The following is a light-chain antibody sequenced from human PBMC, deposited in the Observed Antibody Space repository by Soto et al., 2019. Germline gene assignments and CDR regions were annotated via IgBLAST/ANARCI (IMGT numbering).Light chain of an antibody. V-gene: IGLV4-69*01. CDR2: VNSDGSH. Sequence: QSVLTQSPSASASLGASVKLTCTLSSGLSSYAIAWHQQQPEKGPRYLMNVNSDGSHSKGDGIPDRFSGSSSGAERYLTISSLQSEDEADYYCQTWGTGIRVFGGGTKLTVL. CDR1: SGLSSYA. J-gene: IGLJ3*02. CDR3: QTWGTGIRV.